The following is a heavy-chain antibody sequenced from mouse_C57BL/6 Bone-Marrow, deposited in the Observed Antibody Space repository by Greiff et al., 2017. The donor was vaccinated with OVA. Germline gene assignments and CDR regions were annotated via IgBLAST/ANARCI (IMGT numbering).Heavy chain of an antibody. Sequence: VQLKQSGTVLARPGASVKMSCKTSGYTFTSYWMHWVKQRPGQGLEWIGAIYPGNSDTSYNQKFKGKAKLTAVTSASTAYMELSSLTNEDSAVYYSSVIYYDYDGGYFDVWGTGTTVTVSS. D-gene: IGHD2-4*01. CDR3: SVIYYDYDGGYFDV. J-gene: IGHJ1*03. V-gene: IGHV1-5*01. CDR1: GYTFTSYW. CDR2: IYPGNSDT.